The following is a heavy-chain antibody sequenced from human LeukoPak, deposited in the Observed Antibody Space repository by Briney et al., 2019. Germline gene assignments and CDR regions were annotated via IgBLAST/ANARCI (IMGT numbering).Heavy chain of an antibody. V-gene: IGHV3-23*01. Sequence: GGSLRLSCAASGFTFSSYAMSWVRQAPGKGLEWVSAISGSGGSTYYADSVKGRFTISRDNSKNTLYLQMNSLRAEDTAVYYCAKDLGLMGELGDAFGIWGQGTMVTVSS. D-gene: IGHD1-26*01. CDR2: ISGSGGST. CDR3: AKDLGLMGELGDAFGI. J-gene: IGHJ3*02. CDR1: GFTFSSYA.